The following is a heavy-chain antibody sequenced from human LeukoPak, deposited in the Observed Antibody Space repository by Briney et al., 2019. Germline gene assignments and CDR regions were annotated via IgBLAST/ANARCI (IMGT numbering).Heavy chain of an antibody. CDR1: GYSFTSYW. V-gene: IGHV5-51*01. CDR3: ARVRSGWCYY. CDR2: IYPGDSDT. J-gene: IGHJ4*02. Sequence: GESLKIFCKGSGYSFTSYWIGWVRQMPGEGLEWMVIIYPGDSDTRYSPSYQGQVTISADKSSRTAYLQWRSLKASDTAMYYCARVRSGWCYYWGQGTLVSVS. D-gene: IGHD3-22*01.